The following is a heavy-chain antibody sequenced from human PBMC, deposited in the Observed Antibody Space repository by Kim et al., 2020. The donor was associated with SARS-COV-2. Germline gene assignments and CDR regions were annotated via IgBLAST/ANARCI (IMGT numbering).Heavy chain of an antibody. J-gene: IGHJ4*02. V-gene: IGHV1-69*01. CDR3: ARESISTYDILTGYFDY. D-gene: IGHD3-9*01. Sequence: KFQGRVKITANESTSTAYMELSSLRSEDTAVYYCARESISTYDILTGYFDYWGQGTLVTVSS.